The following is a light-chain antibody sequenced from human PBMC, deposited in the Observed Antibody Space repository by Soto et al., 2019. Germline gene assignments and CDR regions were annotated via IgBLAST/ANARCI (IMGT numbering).Light chain of an antibody. CDR3: NSYTSSGTYV. CDR2: EVS. J-gene: IGLJ1*01. Sequence: QSVLTQPPSVSGSPGQSVTISCTGTSSDVGSYNRVSWYQQPPGTAPKLMIYEVSNRPSGVPDRFSGSKSGNTAFLTISGLQAEDEADYYCNSYTSSGTYVFGTGTKVTVL. V-gene: IGLV2-18*02. CDR1: SSDVGSYNR.